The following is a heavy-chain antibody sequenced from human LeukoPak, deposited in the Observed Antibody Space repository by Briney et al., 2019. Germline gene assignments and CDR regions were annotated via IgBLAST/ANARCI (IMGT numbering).Heavy chain of an antibody. CDR2: ISGSSSNT. D-gene: IGHD3-10*01. CDR1: RFTSSSYA. V-gene: IGHV3-21*01. CDR3: ARDWSQYYGSGSYYDY. Sequence: GGSLRLSCAASRFTSSSYAMSWVRQAPGKGLEWVSAISGSSSNTYYADSVKGRFTISRDNAKNSLYLQMNSLRAEDTAVYYCARDWSQYYGSGSYYDYWGQGTLVTVSS. J-gene: IGHJ4*02.